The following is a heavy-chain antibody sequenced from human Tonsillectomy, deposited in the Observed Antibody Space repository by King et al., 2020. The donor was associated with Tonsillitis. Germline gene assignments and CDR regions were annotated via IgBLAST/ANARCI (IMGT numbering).Heavy chain of an antibody. Sequence: VQLVESGGGVVQPGRSLXLSCAAPGFTFSSSGIHWVRQAPGKGLEWVAIISYDGSNDYYADSVKGRFTIPRDKSKKTVYLKMNSLRTDDTAVYDCAGACGREHVVETGVFEFWGQGTLVTVSS. J-gene: IGHJ4*02. CDR1: GFTFSSSG. D-gene: IGHD2-2*01. V-gene: IGHV3-30*04. CDR3: AGACGREHVVETGVFEF. CDR2: ISYDGSND.